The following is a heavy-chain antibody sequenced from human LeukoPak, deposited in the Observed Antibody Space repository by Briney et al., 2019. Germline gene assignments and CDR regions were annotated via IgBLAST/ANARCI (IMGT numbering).Heavy chain of an antibody. Sequence: SVKVSCKASVGTFRSYAISWVRQPPGQGLEWMGGIILIFGTANYAQKLQGRVPITTDKSTNTAYIALSSLRSQDTGLLYCSRDPSTLLPTDDSWGQGTLVAVPS. J-gene: IGHJ4*02. CDR3: SRDPSTLLPTDDS. D-gene: IGHD2-2*01. V-gene: IGHV1-69*05. CDR1: VGTFRSYA. CDR2: IILIFGTA.